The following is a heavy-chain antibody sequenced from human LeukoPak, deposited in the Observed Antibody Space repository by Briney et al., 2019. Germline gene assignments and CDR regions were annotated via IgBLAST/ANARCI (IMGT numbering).Heavy chain of an antibody. CDR3: ARELYYQFDY. CDR2: IYYSGST. Sequence: SETLSLTCTVSGGSISSYYWSWIRQPPGKGLEWIGYIYYSGSTNYNPSLKSRVTISVDTSKNQFSLKLSSVTAADTAVYYCARELYYQFDYWGQGTLVTVSS. CDR1: GGSISSYY. V-gene: IGHV4-59*12. D-gene: IGHD3-10*01. J-gene: IGHJ4*02.